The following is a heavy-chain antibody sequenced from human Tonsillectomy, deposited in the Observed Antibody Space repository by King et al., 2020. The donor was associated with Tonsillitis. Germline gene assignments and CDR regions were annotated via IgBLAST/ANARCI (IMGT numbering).Heavy chain of an antibody. D-gene: IGHD3-10*01. CDR3: ARGVRDTSGSYENARKAYYFDN. CDR1: GGPFSGYY. J-gene: IGHJ4*02. CDR2: IKHSGST. V-gene: IGHV4-34*01. Sequence: VQLQQWGAGLLKPSETLSLICAVYGGPFSGYYWSWIRQPPGKGLEWIGEIKHSGSTNYNSSLKSRVTISVDTSRNQFSLELRSVTAADTALYYCARGVRDTSGSYENARKAYYFDNWGQGTLVTVSS.